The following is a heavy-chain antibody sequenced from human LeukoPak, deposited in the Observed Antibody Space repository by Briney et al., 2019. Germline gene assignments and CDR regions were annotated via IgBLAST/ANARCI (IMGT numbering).Heavy chain of an antibody. CDR1: GGSISSGGYS. J-gene: IGHJ4*02. Sequence: PSETLSLTCTVSGGSISSGGYSWSWIRQPPGKGLEWIGYIYHSGSTYYNPSLKSRVTISVDRSKNQFSLKLSSVTAADTAVYYCARAITPSMVRGVEYYFDYWGQGTLVTVSS. D-gene: IGHD3-10*01. CDR2: IYHSGST. V-gene: IGHV4-30-2*01. CDR3: ARAITPSMVRGVEYYFDY.